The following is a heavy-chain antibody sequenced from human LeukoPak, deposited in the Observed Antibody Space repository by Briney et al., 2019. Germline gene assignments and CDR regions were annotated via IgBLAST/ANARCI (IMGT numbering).Heavy chain of an antibody. D-gene: IGHD6-13*01. CDR2: ISGSGDST. Sequence: PGGSLRLSCAASGFTFSNYAMSWVRQAPGKGLEWVSAISGSGDSTYYADSVKGRFTISRDNSKNTLYLQMNSLRAEDTAVYYCAKVGPYSSSWYDYYYYGLDVWGQGTTVTVSS. CDR1: GFTFSNYA. V-gene: IGHV3-23*01. J-gene: IGHJ6*02. CDR3: AKVGPYSSSWYDYYYYGLDV.